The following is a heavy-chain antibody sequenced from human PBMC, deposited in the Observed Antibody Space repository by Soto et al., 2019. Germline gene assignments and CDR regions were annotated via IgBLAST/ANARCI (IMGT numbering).Heavy chain of an antibody. CDR3: ARTPLVNWGSLTLTT. V-gene: IGHV1-3*05. CDR1: GYTFTSYA. D-gene: IGHD7-27*01. J-gene: IGHJ5*02. CDR2: INAGNGNT. Sequence: QVQLVQSGAEEKKPGASVKVSCKASGYTFTSYAMHWVRQAPGQRLEWMGWINAGNGNTKYSQKFQGRVTITRDTSASTAYMELSSLRSEDTAVYYCARTPLVNWGSLTLTTWGQGTLVTVSS.